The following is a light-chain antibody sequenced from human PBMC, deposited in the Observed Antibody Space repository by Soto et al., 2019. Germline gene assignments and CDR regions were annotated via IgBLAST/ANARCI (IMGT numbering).Light chain of an antibody. Sequence: EIVLTQSPGTLSLSPGERATLSCRASKSVSSNYLTWNQQKPGQAPRLLIYGASSRATGIPDRFSGSGSGTDFTLTISRLEPEDFAVYYCQKYGSSPFTFGPGTKVDIK. CDR1: KSVSSNY. V-gene: IGKV3-20*01. J-gene: IGKJ3*01. CDR3: QKYGSSPFT. CDR2: GAS.